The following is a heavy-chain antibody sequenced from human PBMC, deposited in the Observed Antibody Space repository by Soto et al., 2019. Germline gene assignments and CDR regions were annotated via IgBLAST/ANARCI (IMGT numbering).Heavy chain of an antibody. CDR1: GFTFSSYG. J-gene: IGHJ4*02. D-gene: IGHD3-22*01. V-gene: IGHV3-30*18. Sequence: QVQLVESGGGVVQPGRSLRLSCAASGFTFSSYGMHWVRQAPGKGLEWVAVISYDGSNKYYADSVKGRFTISRDNSKNTLYLKMNSLRAEDTAVYYCAKARDYYDSSGSFDYWGQGTLVTVSS. CDR3: AKARDYYDSSGSFDY. CDR2: ISYDGSNK.